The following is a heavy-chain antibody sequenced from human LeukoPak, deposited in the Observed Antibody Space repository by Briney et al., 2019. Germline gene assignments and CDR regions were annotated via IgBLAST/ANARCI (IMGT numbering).Heavy chain of an antibody. V-gene: IGHV4-59*08. CDR3: ARLGSPYNWFDP. CDR1: GGSISSYY. D-gene: IGHD3-16*01. CDR2: IYYSGST. J-gene: IGHJ5*02. Sequence: KTSETLSLTCTVSGGSISSYYWSWIRQPPGKGLEWIGYIYYSGSTNYNPSLKSRVTISVDTSKNQFSLKLSSVTVADTAVYYCARLGSPYNWFDPWGQGTLVTVSS.